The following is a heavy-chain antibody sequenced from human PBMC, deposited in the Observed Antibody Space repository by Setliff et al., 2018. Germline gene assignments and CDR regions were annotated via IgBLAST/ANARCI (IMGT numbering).Heavy chain of an antibody. D-gene: IGHD3-3*01. CDR1: GFTFSIYW. Sequence: PGGSLRLSCAASGFTFSIYWMTWVRQAPGKGLEWVANIKQDGTKQYYVDSVKGRFTISRDNAKNSLYLQMNSLRVEDTAVYYCARDVFDFRTGQAGPWGQGTLVTVSS. V-gene: IGHV3-7*01. CDR3: ARDVFDFRTGQAGP. J-gene: IGHJ5*02. CDR2: IKQDGTKQ.